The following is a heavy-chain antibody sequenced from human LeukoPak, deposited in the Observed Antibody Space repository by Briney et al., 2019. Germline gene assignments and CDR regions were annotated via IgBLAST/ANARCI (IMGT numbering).Heavy chain of an antibody. CDR2: IRYDGSNK. V-gene: IGHV3-30*02. CDR1: GFTFSSYG. J-gene: IGHJ3*02. D-gene: IGHD6-25*01. CDR3: ARVGARLGAFDI. Sequence: GGSLRLSCAASGFTFSSYGMHWVRQAPGKGLEWVAFIRYDGSNKYYADSVKGRFTISRDNSKNTLYLQMNSLRAEDTAVYYCARVGARLGAFDIWGQGTMVTVSS.